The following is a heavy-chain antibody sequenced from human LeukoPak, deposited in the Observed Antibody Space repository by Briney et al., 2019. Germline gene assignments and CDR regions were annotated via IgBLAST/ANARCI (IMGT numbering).Heavy chain of an antibody. CDR2: INEDATTI. V-gene: IGHV3-74*01. D-gene: IGHD3-16*01. J-gene: IGHJ4*02. Sequence: GGSLRLSCAASGFAFSAYWMHWVRQAPGKGLEWVSRINEDATTITYADSVKGRFTISRDNSKKTLYLQMNNLRAEDTAVYYCVRDLILVWTPGDDFDFWGQGTLVIVSS. CDR1: GFAFSAYW. CDR3: VRDLILVWTPGDDFDF.